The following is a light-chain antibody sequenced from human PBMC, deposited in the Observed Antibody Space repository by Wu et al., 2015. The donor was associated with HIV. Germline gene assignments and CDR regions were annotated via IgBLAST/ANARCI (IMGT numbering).Light chain of an antibody. CDR2: DAS. CDR1: QDISNY. CDR3: QQYDTLPYG. Sequence: DIQMTQSPSSLSASVGDRVTITCQASQDISNYLNWYQHNPGKAPNLLIYDASNLETGVPSRFSGSGSGTNFSFTISSLQPEDIATYYCQQYDTLPYGFGQGTKRGDQT. J-gene: IGKJ2*03. V-gene: IGKV1-33*01.